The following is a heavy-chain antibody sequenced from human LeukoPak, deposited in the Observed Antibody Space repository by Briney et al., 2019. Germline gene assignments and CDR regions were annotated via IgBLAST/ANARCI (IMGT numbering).Heavy chain of an antibody. CDR1: GFMFSAYA. J-gene: IGHJ4*02. Sequence: PGGSLRLSCVPSGFMFSAYAMSWVRQAPGKGLEWVSIISGSGERTYYTDSVKGRFTVYRDNCKNTLYLQMKSLRAEDTAVYYCVSQSYSGSDNYYFHYWGQGTLVAVSS. CDR3: VSQSYSGSDNYYFHY. V-gene: IGHV3-23*01. D-gene: IGHD1-26*01. CDR2: ISGSGERT.